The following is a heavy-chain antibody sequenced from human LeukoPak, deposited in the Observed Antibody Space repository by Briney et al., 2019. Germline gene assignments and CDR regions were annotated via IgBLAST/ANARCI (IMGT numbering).Heavy chain of an antibody. D-gene: IGHD4-17*01. Sequence: GGSLRLSCAASGFTFSGSAIHWVRQASGKGLEWVGRIRNRADNYATAYAASVKGRFTISRDDSKRTAYLQMNSLTTEDTAVYYCTRHEPTAGDAFDIWGQGTMVTVSS. CDR2: IRNRADNYAT. V-gene: IGHV3-73*01. CDR1: GFTFSGSA. J-gene: IGHJ3*02. CDR3: TRHEPTAGDAFDI.